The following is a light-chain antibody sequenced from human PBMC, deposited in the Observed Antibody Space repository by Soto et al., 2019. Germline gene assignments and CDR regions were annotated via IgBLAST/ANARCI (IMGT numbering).Light chain of an antibody. V-gene: IGLV2-14*03. CDR1: SSDVGAYNY. J-gene: IGLJ1*01. Sequence: QSALTQPASVSGSPGQSIAISCTGTSSDVGAYNYVSWYQQYPGQAPKLMIYDVTSRPSGVSDRFSGSKSGNTASLTISGLQAEDEADYYCSSYTNSNTYVLGDGTKVTVL. CDR2: DVT. CDR3: SSYTNSNTYV.